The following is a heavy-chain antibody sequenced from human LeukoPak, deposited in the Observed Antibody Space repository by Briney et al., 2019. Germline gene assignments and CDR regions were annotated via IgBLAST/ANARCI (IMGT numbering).Heavy chain of an antibody. D-gene: IGHD3-22*01. CDR2: IYSGGST. CDR1: GFTVSSYY. CDR3: AKGGGYYPI. V-gene: IGHV3-53*01. Sequence: GGSLKPSCVVSGFTVSSYYMSWVRQAPGNGLQWVSVIYSGGSTYCADSVKGGFTISRDNSKNTLYLHMNSLRAEDTAVYYCAKGGGYYPIWGQGTMVTVS. J-gene: IGHJ3*02.